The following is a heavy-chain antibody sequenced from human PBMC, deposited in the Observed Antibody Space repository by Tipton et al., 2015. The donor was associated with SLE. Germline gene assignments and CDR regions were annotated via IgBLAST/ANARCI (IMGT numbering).Heavy chain of an antibody. CDR1: GGSISSGGYS. Sequence: TLSLTCAVSGGSISSGGYSWSWIRQPPGKGLEWIGYIYHSGITYYNPSLKSRVTISVDTSKNQFSLKLSSVTAADTAVYYCAREWEGFGEFASWRYFDLWGRGTLVTVSS. CDR3: AREWEGFGEFASWRYFDL. CDR2: IYHSGIT. J-gene: IGHJ2*01. V-gene: IGHV4-30-2*01. D-gene: IGHD3-10*01.